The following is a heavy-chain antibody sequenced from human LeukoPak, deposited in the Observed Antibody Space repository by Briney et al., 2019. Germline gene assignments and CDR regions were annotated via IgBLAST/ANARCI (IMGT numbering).Heavy chain of an antibody. CDR1: GFTFSSYS. Sequence: PWGSLRLSCAASGFTFSSYSMNWVRQAPGKGLEWVSSISSSSSYIYYADSVKGRFTISRDNAKNSLYLQMNSLRAEDTAVYYCARGIADYFDYWGQGTLVTVSS. J-gene: IGHJ4*02. CDR2: ISSSSSYI. V-gene: IGHV3-21*01. CDR3: ARGIADYFDY. D-gene: IGHD6-13*01.